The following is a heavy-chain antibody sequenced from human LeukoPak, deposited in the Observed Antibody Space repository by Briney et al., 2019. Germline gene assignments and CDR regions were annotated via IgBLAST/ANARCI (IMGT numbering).Heavy chain of an antibody. J-gene: IGHJ6*02. D-gene: IGHD3-3*01. CDR2: INHSGST. CDR1: GGSFSGYY. V-gene: IGHV4-34*01. CDR3: AIAYYDPRYGMGV. Sequence: SETLSLTCAVYGGSFSGYYWSWIRQPPGKGLEWIGEINHSGSTNYNPSLKSRVTISVDTSKNQFSLKLSSVTAADTAVYYCAIAYYDPRYGMGVWGQGTTVTVSS.